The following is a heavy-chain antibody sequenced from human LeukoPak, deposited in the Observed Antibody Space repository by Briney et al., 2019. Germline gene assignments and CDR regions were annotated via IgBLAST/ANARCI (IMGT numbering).Heavy chain of an antibody. CDR1: GFTVSSNY. D-gene: IGHD3-22*01. J-gene: IGHJ4*02. Sequence: PGGSLRLSCAASGFTVSSNYMSWVRQAPGKGLEWVSVIYSGGSTYYADSVKGRFTISRDNSKNTLYLQMNSLRAEDTAVYYCARDSDSTGYIYFDYWGQGTLVTVSS. CDR3: ARDSDSTGYIYFDY. V-gene: IGHV3-53*01. CDR2: IYSGGST.